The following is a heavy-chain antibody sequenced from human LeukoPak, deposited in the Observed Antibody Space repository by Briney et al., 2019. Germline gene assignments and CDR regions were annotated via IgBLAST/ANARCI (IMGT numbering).Heavy chain of an antibody. Sequence: GGSLRLSCTASGFTFGDYATSWFRQAPGKGLEWVGFIRSKAYGGTTEYAASVKGRFTISRDDSKSIAYLQMNSLKTEDTAVYYCTRAPSYYDFWSGYYTGYYFDYWGQGTLVTVSS. D-gene: IGHD3-3*01. CDR1: GFTFGDYA. CDR2: IRSKAYGGTT. J-gene: IGHJ4*02. CDR3: TRAPSYYDFWSGYYTGYYFDY. V-gene: IGHV3-49*03.